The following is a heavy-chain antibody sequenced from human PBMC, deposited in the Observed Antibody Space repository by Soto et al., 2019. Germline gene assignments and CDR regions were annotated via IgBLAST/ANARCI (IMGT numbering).Heavy chain of an antibody. CDR3: AHSLRYLVWPNNWFDP. CDR2: IYWNDDK. CDR1: GFSLSTSGVG. V-gene: IGHV2-5*01. J-gene: IGHJ5*02. Sequence: SGPTLVNPTQTLTLTCTFSGFSLSTSGVGVGWIRQPPGKALEWLALIYWNDDKRYSPSLKSRLTITKDTSKNQVVLTMTNMDPVDTATYYCAHSLRYLVWPNNWFDPWGQGTLVTFSS. D-gene: IGHD6-13*01.